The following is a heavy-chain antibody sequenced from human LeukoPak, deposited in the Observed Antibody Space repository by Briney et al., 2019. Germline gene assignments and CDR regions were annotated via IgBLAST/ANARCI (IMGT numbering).Heavy chain of an antibody. V-gene: IGHV4-34*01. CDR3: ARETWIGYYFDY. D-gene: IGHD5-12*01. J-gene: IGHJ4*02. Sequence: ASETLSLTCAVYGGSFSGYYWSWIRQPPGKGLEWIGEINHSGSTNYNPSLKSRVTISVDTSKNQFSLKLSSVTAADTAVYYCARETWIGYYFDYWGQGTLVTVSS. CDR1: GGSFSGYY. CDR2: INHSGST.